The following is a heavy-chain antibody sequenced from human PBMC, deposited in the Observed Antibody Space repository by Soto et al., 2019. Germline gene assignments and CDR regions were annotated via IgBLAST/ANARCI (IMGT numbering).Heavy chain of an antibody. CDR1: GGTFSSYA. Sequence: ASVKVSCKASGGTFSSYAISWVRQAPGQGLEWMGGIIPIFGTANYAQKFQGRVTITAGESTSTAYMELSSLRSEDTAVYYCARERYYDFWSGYYTGAFFDYWGQGTLVTVSS. D-gene: IGHD3-3*01. CDR3: ARERYYDFWSGYYTGAFFDY. CDR2: IIPIFGTA. J-gene: IGHJ4*02. V-gene: IGHV1-69*13.